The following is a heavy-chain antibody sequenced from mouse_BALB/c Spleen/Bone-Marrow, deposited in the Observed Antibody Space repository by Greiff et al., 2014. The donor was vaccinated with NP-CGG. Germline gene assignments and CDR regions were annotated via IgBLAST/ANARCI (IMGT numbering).Heavy chain of an antibody. J-gene: IGHJ4*01. D-gene: IGHD2-2*01. Sequence: QVHVKQSGPDLVAPSQILSITCTVSGFSLNSYGVHWVRQPPGKGLEWLGVIWSDGSTTYNSALKSRLSISKDNSKSQLFLKMNSLQTDDTAMYYCARHERGYPYAMDYWGQGTSVTVSS. CDR2: IWSDGST. CDR3: ARHERGYPYAMDY. V-gene: IGHV2-6-2*01. CDR1: GFSLNSYG.